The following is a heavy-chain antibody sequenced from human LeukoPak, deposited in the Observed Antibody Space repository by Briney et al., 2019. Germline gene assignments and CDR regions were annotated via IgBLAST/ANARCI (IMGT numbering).Heavy chain of an antibody. CDR3: ANYRKPHGHDY. Sequence: GGSLRLSCAVSRFTFSTYAMSWVRQAPGQGLEWVSAISANGADKYYADSVKGRFTISRDNSKNTLFLQMTSLRVEDTAVYYCANYRKPHGHDYWGQGTLVTVSS. D-gene: IGHD1-14*01. V-gene: IGHV3-23*01. J-gene: IGHJ4*02. CDR2: ISANGADK. CDR1: RFTFSTYA.